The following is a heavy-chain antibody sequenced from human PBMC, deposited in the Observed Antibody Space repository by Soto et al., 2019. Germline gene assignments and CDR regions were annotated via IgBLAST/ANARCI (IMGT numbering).Heavy chain of an antibody. CDR3: ARDRGDFYFDY. J-gene: IGHJ4*02. D-gene: IGHD4-17*01. V-gene: IGHV3-33*01. Sequence: GSLRLSCEASGFTFSNYGMHWVRQAPGKGLEWVAVIWFDGRNKNYANSVKGRFTISRDNSKNTLYLQMHSLRAEDTAVYYCARDRGDFYFDYWGQGTLVTVSS. CDR1: GFTFSNYG. CDR2: IWFDGRNK.